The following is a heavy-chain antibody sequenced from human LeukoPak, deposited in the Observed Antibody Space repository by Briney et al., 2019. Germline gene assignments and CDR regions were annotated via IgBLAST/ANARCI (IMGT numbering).Heavy chain of an antibody. V-gene: IGHV3-74*01. CDR1: GLTFGSYW. CDR3: ARGIVGANYWYFDL. J-gene: IGHJ2*01. CDR2: INTDASST. Sequence: PGGSLRLSCAASGLTFGSYWMHWVRQAPGKWLVWVSHINTDASSTNYAVSVKGRFTISRDNAKNTLYLQMNSLRAEDTAVYYCARGIVGANYWYFDLWGRGTLVTVSS. D-gene: IGHD1-26*01.